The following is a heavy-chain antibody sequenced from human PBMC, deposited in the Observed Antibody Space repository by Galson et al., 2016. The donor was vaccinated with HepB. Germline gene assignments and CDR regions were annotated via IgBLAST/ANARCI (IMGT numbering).Heavy chain of an antibody. CDR1: GYSFTNYY. CDR3: ARDRGYYSHFDL. J-gene: IGHJ5*02. CDR2: INPSGGST. Sequence: SVKVSCKASGYSFTNYYIHWLRRAPGEGLEWVGIINPSGGSTGYAQKFQGRVTMTRDTSTSIVYMDLTSLRSEDTAVYYCARDRGYYSHFDLWGQGTLVTVSS. V-gene: IGHV1-46*01. D-gene: IGHD1-26*01.